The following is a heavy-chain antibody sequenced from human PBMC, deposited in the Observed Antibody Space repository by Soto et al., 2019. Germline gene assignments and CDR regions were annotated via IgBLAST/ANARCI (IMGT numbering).Heavy chain of an antibody. CDR1: GFTFSSYS. Sequence: GGSLRLSCAASGFTFSSYSMNWVRQAPGKGLEWVSYISSSSSTIYYADSVKGRFTISRDNAKNSLYLQMNSLRDEDTAVYYCAREGYYYDSSGYSSDAFDIRGQGTMVTVSS. D-gene: IGHD3-22*01. CDR3: AREGYYYDSSGYSSDAFDI. J-gene: IGHJ3*02. CDR2: ISSSSSTI. V-gene: IGHV3-48*02.